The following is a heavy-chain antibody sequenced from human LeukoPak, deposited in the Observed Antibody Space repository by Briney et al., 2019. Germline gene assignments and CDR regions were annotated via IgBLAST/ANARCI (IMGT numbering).Heavy chain of an antibody. J-gene: IGHJ4*02. V-gene: IGHV1-2*02. CDR2: INPNSGGT. D-gene: IGHD3-10*01. CDR3: ATDFYYGSGNYPDY. Sequence: ASVKVSCKASGYSFTGYDMFWVRQAPGQGLEWMGWINPNSGGTNYAQRFQGRVTMTRDTSISTAYMELSRLRSDDTAVYYCATDFYYGSGNYPDYWGQGTPVTVSS. CDR1: GYSFTGYD.